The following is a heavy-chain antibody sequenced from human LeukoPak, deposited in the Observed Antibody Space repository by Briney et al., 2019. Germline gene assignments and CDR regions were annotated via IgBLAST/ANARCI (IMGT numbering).Heavy chain of an antibody. Sequence: PGGSLRLSCAASGLTFSIYAMNWVRQAPGKGLEWVSVISGNGSSTYYADSVRGRFTISRDNSKSTLYLQMNSLRAEDTALYYCTGSYYYEYFQHWGQGTLVTVSS. CDR1: GLTFSIYA. D-gene: IGHD3-22*01. J-gene: IGHJ1*01. V-gene: IGHV3-23*01. CDR2: ISGNGSST. CDR3: TGSYYYEYFQH.